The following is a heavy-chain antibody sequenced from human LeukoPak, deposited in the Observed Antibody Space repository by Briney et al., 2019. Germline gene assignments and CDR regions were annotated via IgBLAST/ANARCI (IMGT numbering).Heavy chain of an antibody. D-gene: IGHD3-10*01. Sequence: ASVKVSCKASGYTFTSYDINWVRQATGQGLEWMGWMNPNSGNTGYAQKFQGRVTMTRNTSISTAYMELSSLRSEDTAVYYCASLLPYYYGSASRKVNAFDIWGQGTMVTVSS. CDR2: MNPNSGNT. V-gene: IGHV1-8*01. J-gene: IGHJ3*02. CDR3: ASLLPYYYGSASRKVNAFDI. CDR1: GYTFTSYD.